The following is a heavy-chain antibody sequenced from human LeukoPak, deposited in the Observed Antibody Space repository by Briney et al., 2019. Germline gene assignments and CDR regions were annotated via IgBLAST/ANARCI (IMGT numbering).Heavy chain of an antibody. Sequence: PSETLSLTCTVSGYSISSGYYWGWIRQPPGKGLEWIGSIYHSGSTYYNPSLKSRVTISVDTSKNQFSLKLSSVTAADTAVYYCARDLNSDIVVVPAASWFDPWGQGTLVTVSS. CDR3: ARDLNSDIVVVPAASWFDP. V-gene: IGHV4-38-2*02. J-gene: IGHJ5*02. CDR2: IYHSGST. CDR1: GYSISSGYY. D-gene: IGHD2-2*01.